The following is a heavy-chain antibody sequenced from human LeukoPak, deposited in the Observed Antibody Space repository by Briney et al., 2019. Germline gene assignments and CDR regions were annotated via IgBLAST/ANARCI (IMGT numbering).Heavy chain of an antibody. CDR3: AKSRSGSSNWALRIFDN. V-gene: IGHV3-23*01. D-gene: IGHD6-13*01. CDR1: GFTFSVYD. J-gene: IGHJ4*02. CDR2: ISRGGIS. Sequence: GGSLRLSCAASGFTFSVYDMYWIRQSPGKGLECVSVISRGGISYYADSVKGRFTISRDNSKNTLYLQMNSLRAEDTAVYYCAKSRSGSSNWALRIFDNWGQGTLVSVSS.